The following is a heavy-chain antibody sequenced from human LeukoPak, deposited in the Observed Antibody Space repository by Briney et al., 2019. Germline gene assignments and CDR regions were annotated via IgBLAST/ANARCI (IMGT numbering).Heavy chain of an antibody. V-gene: IGHV3-21*01. CDR2: ISSSGNYI. CDR3: ARDSGVKDCSGATCYSAVDD. Sequence: PGGSLRLSCAASGFTFSSYSMNWVRQAPGKGLEWVSSISSSGNYIYYADSVKGRFAISRDNAKNSLYLQMNSLRAEDTAVYYCARDSGVKDCSGATCYSAVDDWGQGTLVTVSS. D-gene: IGHD2-15*01. J-gene: IGHJ4*02. CDR1: GFTFSSYS.